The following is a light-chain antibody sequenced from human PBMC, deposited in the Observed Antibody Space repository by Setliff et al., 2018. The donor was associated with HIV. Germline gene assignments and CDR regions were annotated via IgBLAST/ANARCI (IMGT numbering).Light chain of an antibody. CDR3: TSYSSSNTRYV. J-gene: IGLJ1*01. CDR1: SSDVGGYNY. Sequence: LTQPASVSGSPGQSITISCTGSSSDVGGYNYVSWYQQHPGKAPKLMIYEVNGRPSGVSNRFSGSKSGNTASLTISGLQAEDEADYYCTSYSSSNTRYVFGSGTKVTVL. CDR2: EVN. V-gene: IGLV2-14*01.